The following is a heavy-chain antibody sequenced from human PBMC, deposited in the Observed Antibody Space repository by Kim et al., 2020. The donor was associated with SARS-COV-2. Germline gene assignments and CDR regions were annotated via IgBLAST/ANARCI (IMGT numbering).Heavy chain of an antibody. J-gene: IGHJ6*01. CDR3: AKDMGGPYYYYYGMDV. Sequence: GGSLRLSCAASGFTFDDYAMHWVRQAPGKGLEWVSGISWNSGSIGYADSVKGRFTISRDNAKNSLYLQMNSLRAEDTALYYCAKDMGGPYYYYYGMDVWG. V-gene: IGHV3-9*01. CDR1: GFTFDDYA. D-gene: IGHD1-26*01. CDR2: ISWNSGSI.